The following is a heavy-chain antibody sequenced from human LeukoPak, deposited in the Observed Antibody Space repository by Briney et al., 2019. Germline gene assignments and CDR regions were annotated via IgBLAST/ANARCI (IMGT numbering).Heavy chain of an antibody. CDR1: GGSISSYY. J-gene: IGHJ4*02. V-gene: IGHV4-59*01. CDR2: IYYSGST. CDR3: ARVGRGYSYGPFDS. Sequence: PSETLSLTCTVSGGSISSYYWSWIRQPPGKGLEWIGYIYYSGSTNYNPSLKSRVTISVDTPKNQFSLKLNSVTAADTAVYCCARVGRGYSYGPFDSWGQGTLVTVSS. D-gene: IGHD5-18*01.